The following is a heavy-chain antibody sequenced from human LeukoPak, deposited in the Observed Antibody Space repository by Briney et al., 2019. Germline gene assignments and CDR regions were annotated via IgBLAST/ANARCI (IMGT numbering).Heavy chain of an antibody. D-gene: IGHD3-3*01. Sequence: GGSLRLSCAASGFTFSDYYMSWIRRAPGKGLEWVSYISSSGSTIYYADSVKGRFTISRDNAKNSLYLQMNSLRAEDTAVYYCARGTRGYFWSGYPNYYYYGMDVWGQGTTVTVSS. CDR2: ISSSGSTI. CDR1: GFTFSDYY. CDR3: ARGTRGYFWSGYPNYYYYGMDV. V-gene: IGHV3-11*01. J-gene: IGHJ6*02.